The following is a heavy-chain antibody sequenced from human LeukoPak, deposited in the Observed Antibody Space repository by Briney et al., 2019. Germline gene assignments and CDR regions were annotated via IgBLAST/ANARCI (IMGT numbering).Heavy chain of an antibody. CDR3: ARVGIGAFDI. D-gene: IGHD2-21*01. J-gene: IGHJ3*02. CDR2: ISGSGDNT. V-gene: IGHV3-23*01. Sequence: GGSLRLSCAASGFTFSSYAMSWVRQAPGKGLEWVSAISGSGDNTYYADSVKGRFTISRDNAKNSLYLQMNSLRAEDTAVYYCARVGIGAFDIWGQGTMVTVSS. CDR1: GFTFSSYA.